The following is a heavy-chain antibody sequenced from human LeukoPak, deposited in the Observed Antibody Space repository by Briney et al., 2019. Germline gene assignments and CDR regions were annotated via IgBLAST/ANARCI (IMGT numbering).Heavy chain of an antibody. CDR2: INRSGGA. CDR3: ARVPLRFLEPFDY. CDR1: GGSFIGYY. V-gene: IGHV4-34*01. Sequence: PSETLPLTCAVYGGSFIGYYWSWIRQPPGKGLEWIGEINRSGGANYNPSLKSRVTISADTSKSQFSLKLGSVTAADTAVYYCARVPLRFLEPFDYWGQGTLVTVSS. D-gene: IGHD3-3*01. J-gene: IGHJ4*02.